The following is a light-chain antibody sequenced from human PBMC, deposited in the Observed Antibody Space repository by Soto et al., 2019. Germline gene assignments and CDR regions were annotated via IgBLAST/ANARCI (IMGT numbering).Light chain of an antibody. Sequence: DIQMTQSPSPLSASVGDRATITCRASQGMSSWLAWYQQKTGKAPKLLIFDASSLESGVPSRFSGSGSGTEFTLTISSLQPDDFATYYCQQYNSYPWTFGQGTKVEIK. CDR3: QQYNSYPWT. J-gene: IGKJ1*01. V-gene: IGKV1-5*01. CDR2: DAS. CDR1: QGMSSW.